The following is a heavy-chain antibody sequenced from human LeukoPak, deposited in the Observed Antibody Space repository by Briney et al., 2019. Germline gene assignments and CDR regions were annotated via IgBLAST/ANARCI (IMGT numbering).Heavy chain of an antibody. CDR1: GGSFSGYH. V-gene: IGHV4-34*01. CDR3: ARGRGAARFVTIEFDY. Sequence: PSETLSLTCAVYGGSFSGYHWSWIRQPPGKGLEWIGEINYRGSTNYNPSLKSRVTMSVDTSKNQFSLKLSSVTAADTAVYYCARGRGAARFVTIEFDYWGQGALVTVSS. D-gene: IGHD6-6*01. J-gene: IGHJ4*02. CDR2: INYRGST.